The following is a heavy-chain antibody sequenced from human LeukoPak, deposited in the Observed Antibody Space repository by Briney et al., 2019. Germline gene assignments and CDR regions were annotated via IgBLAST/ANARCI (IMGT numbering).Heavy chain of an antibody. J-gene: IGHJ4*02. CDR3: ARNYYGSGSFYVHN. CDR2: IYHSGTT. V-gene: IGHV4-30-2*01. CDR1: GGSISNGGYS. Sequence: SETLSLTCAVSGGSISNGGYSWSWIWQPPGKGLEWIGLIYHSGTTHYSPSLKSRLTFSLDKSKNQFSLKLTSVTAADTALYYCARNYYGSGSFYVHNWGQGTLVTVSS. D-gene: IGHD3-10*01.